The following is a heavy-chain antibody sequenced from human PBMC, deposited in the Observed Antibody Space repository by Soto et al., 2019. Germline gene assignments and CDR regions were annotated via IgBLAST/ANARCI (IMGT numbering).Heavy chain of an antibody. CDR1: GGSFSGYY. V-gene: IGHV4-34*01. CDR3: ARGRSGHSPHLLCFGEPFSY. D-gene: IGHD3-10*01. J-gene: IGHJ4*02. CDR2: INHSGNT. Sequence: SETLSLTCAVYGGSFSGYYWSWIRQPPGKGLEWIGEINHSGNTNYNPSIKSRVTISVDTSKNQFSMKLSSVTAADTAVYYCARGRSGHSPHLLCFGEPFSYWGQGTLVTASS.